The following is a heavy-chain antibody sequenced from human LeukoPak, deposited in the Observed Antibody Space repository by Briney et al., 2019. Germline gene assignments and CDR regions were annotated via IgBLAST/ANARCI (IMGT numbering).Heavy chain of an antibody. CDR3: ARDGTAAGTGDYYYYMDV. D-gene: IGHD6-13*01. V-gene: IGHV3-30*04. CDR1: GFTFSSYA. CDR2: ISYDGSNK. J-gene: IGHJ6*03. Sequence: GGSLRLSCAASGFTFSSYAMHWVRQAPGKGLEWVAVISYDGSNKYYADSVKGRFTISRDNSKNTLYLQMNSLRAEDTAVYYCARDGTAAGTGDYYYYMDVWGKGTTVTVSS.